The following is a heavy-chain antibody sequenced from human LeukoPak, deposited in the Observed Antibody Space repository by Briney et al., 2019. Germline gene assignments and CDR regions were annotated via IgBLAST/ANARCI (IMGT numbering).Heavy chain of an antibody. CDR1: GYTFTSYD. Sequence: ASVKVSCKASGYTFTSYDINWVRQATGQGLEWMGWMNPNSGNTGYAQKFQGRVTITRNTSISTAYMELSSLRSEDTAVYYCTTDKDKGWQQLAYYYYYMDVWGKGTTVTISS. CDR2: MNPNSGNT. CDR3: TTDKDKGWQQLAYYYYYMDV. D-gene: IGHD6-13*01. J-gene: IGHJ6*03. V-gene: IGHV1-8*03.